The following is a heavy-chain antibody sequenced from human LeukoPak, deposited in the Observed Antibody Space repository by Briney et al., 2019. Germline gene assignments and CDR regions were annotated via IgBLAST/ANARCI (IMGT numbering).Heavy chain of an antibody. D-gene: IGHD6-19*01. V-gene: IGHV3-30*04. CDR1: GFTFSSYA. CDR2: ISYDGSNK. J-gene: IGHJ4*02. CDR3: ARDQDSSGWIDY. Sequence: GGSLRLSCAASGFTFSSYAMHWVRQAPGKGLEGVAVISYDGSNKYYADSVKGRFTISRDNSKNTLYLQMNSLRAEDTAAYYCARDQDSSGWIDYWGQGTLVTVSS.